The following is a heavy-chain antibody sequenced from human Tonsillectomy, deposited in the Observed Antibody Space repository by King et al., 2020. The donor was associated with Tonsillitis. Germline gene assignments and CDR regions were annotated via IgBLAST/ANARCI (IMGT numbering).Heavy chain of an antibody. V-gene: IGHV1-46*03. CDR3: ARVATRIVVVPSGAFDI. CDR1: GYTFTSYY. D-gene: IGHD3-22*01. J-gene: IGHJ3*02. CDR2: INPSGGST. Sequence: QLVQSGAEVKKPGASVKVSCKASGYTFTSYYMHWVRQAPGQGLEWMGIINPSGGSTSYAQKFQGRVTMTRDTSTSTVYMELSSLRFEDTAVYYCARVATRIVVVPSGAFDIWGQGTMVTVSS.